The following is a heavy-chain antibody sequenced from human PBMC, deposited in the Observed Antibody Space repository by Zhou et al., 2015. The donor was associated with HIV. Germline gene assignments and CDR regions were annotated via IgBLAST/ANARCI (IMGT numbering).Heavy chain of an antibody. V-gene: IGHV1-18*01. CDR1: GYTFRSHG. D-gene: IGHD4-23*01. J-gene: IGHJ6*02. CDR2: ISPSNGNT. Sequence: QVQLVQSGAEVKKPGASVKVSCKTSGYTFRSHGISWVRQVPGQGLEWMGWISPSNGNTHYIERLQGRLTVTMDTYTSTVHMELRSLTSDDAAVYYCARVDDYGGNPDYGMDVWGQGTTVTVSS. CDR3: ARVDDYGGNPDYGMDV.